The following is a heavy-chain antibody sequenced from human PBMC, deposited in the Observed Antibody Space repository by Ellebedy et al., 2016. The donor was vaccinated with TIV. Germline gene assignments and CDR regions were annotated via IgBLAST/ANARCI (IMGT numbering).Heavy chain of an antibody. CDR3: AKGGVRGPYGHYFDY. CDR2: ISGSGSST. V-gene: IGHV3-23*01. D-gene: IGHD3-10*02. Sequence: GGSLRLXXAASGFTFGSYVMSWVRQAPGKGLEWVSGISGSGSSTYYADSVKGRFTISRDNSKNTLYLQMNSLRAEDTAVYYCAKGGVRGPYGHYFDYWGQGTLVTVSS. CDR1: GFTFGSYV. J-gene: IGHJ4*02.